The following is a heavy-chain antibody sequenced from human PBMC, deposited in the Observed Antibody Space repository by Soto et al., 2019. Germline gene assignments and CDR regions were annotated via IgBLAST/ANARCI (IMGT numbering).Heavy chain of an antibody. CDR2: IIPIFGTA. Sequence: QVQLVQSGAEAKKPGSSVKVSCKASGGTFSSYAISWVRQAPGQGLEWMGGIIPIFGTANYAQKFQGRVTITADESTSTAYMELSSLRSEDTAVYYCARPTRYYYDSSGQSAWFDPWGQGTLVTVSS. CDR3: ARPTRYYYDSSGQSAWFDP. V-gene: IGHV1-69*12. CDR1: GGTFSSYA. J-gene: IGHJ5*02. D-gene: IGHD3-22*01.